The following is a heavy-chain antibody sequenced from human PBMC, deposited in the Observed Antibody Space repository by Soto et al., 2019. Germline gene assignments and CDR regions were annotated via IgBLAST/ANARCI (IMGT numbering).Heavy chain of an antibody. CDR2: IHYSGSI. D-gene: IGHD7-27*01. CDR3: ARDGSNWGSGDYYYGMDV. V-gene: IGHV4-31*03. Sequence: PSAIPFPISTFFYTSTTSAIYYRRQAREHPGKGLEWIGSIHYSGSIYYSPSLRSRLTMSADTSKNQFSLKLSSVTVADTAVYYCARDGSNWGSGDYYYGMDVWGQGTTVT. J-gene: IGHJ6*02. CDR1: YTSTTSAIYY.